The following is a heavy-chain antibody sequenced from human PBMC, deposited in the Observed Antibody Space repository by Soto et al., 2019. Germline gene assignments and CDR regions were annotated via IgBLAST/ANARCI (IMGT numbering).Heavy chain of an antibody. V-gene: IGHV4-31*02. CDR2: ISYSGNT. D-gene: IGHD3-10*01. J-gene: IGHJ5*02. Sequence: WTWIRQQPGNGLEWIGYISYSGNTYYNPSLKNRFSISADTFENHFSLMLSSVTVADTAVYYCARDGSRDGSGSSNWFDPWGQGTLVTVSS. CDR3: ARDGSRDGSGSSNWFDP.